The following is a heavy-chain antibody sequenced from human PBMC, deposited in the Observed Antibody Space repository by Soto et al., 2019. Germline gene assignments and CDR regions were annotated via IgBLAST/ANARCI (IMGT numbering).Heavy chain of an antibody. CDR3: ARGMPFGQSVMDA. D-gene: IGHD3-3*01. CDR1: CGSFIHYY. V-gene: IGHV4-34*01. Sequence: SETLSLTCALYCGSFIHYYWSWIRQPPGKGLEWIGGIHHSGNTNYNPSLKSRVTISLDTSKNQFSLRLSSVTAADTAVYYCARGMPFGQSVMDAWGQGTTVTVSS. CDR2: IHHSGNT. J-gene: IGHJ6*02.